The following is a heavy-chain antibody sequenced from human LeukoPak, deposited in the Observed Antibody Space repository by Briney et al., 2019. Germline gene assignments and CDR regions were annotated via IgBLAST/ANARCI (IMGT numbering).Heavy chain of an antibody. V-gene: IGHV4-59*08. CDR3: ARQTGPGLFILP. CDR2: IYYSVST. CDR1: GGSISSYY. D-gene: IGHD3/OR15-3a*01. J-gene: IGHJ4*02. Sequence: SETLSLTCTVSGGSISSYYWSWIRQPPGKGLEWIGYIYYSVSTKYNPSLKSRVTLSVDTSKKQFSLKLSSVTAADTAVYYCARQTGPGLFILPGGQGTLVTVSS.